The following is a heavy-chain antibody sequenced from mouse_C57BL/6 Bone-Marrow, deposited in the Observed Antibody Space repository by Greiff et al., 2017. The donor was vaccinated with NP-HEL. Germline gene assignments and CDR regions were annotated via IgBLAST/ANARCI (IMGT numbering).Heavy chain of an antibody. CDR3: ARSPYDGYLWFAY. D-gene: IGHD2-3*01. Sequence: QVQLQQSGAELARPGASVKLSCTASGYTFTSYGISWVKQRTGQGLEWIGEIYPRSGNTYYNEKFKGKATLTAYKSSSTAYMELRSLTSEDSAVYFCARSPYDGYLWFAYWGQGTLVTVSA. CDR1: GYTFTSYG. V-gene: IGHV1-81*01. J-gene: IGHJ3*01. CDR2: IYPRSGNT.